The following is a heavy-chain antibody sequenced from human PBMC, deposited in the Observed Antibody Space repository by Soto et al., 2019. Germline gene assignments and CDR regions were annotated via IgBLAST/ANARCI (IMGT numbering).Heavy chain of an antibody. J-gene: IGHJ4*02. V-gene: IGHV4-59*08. CDR2: IFYNGNT. Sequence: SETLSLTCTVSGGSISSYFWSWIRQPPGKGLEWIGYIFYNGNTNYNPSLKSRVTISVDTSKNQFSLKLSSVTAADTAMYFCARHRYAASSSYFDYWGQGALVTVSS. CDR3: ARHRYAASSSYFDY. CDR1: GGSISSYF. D-gene: IGHD6-6*01.